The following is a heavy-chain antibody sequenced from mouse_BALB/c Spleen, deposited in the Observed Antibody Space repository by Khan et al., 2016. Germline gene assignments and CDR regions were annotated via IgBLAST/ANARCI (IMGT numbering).Heavy chain of an antibody. CDR3: ATTVVAPRFAY. CDR1: GYSITSDYA. J-gene: IGHJ3*01. Sequence: EVQLQESGPGLVKPSQSLSLTCTVTGYSITSDYAWNWIRQFPGNKLEWMGYISYSGSTSYNPSLQSRISITRDTSKNQFFLQLNSVTTEDTATYYCATTVVAPRFAYWGQGTLVTVSA. D-gene: IGHD1-1*01. CDR2: ISYSGST. V-gene: IGHV3-2*02.